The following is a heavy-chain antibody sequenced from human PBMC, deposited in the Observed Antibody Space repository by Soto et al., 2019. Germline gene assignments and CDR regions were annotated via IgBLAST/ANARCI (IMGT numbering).Heavy chain of an antibody. CDR1: GFTFSSYS. CDR3: ARDPHDPLDAFDI. D-gene: IGHD1-1*01. J-gene: IGHJ3*02. Sequence: GGSLRLCCAASGFTFSSYSMNWVRQAPGKGLEWVSYISSSSSTIYYADSVKGRFTISRDNAKNSLYLQMNSLRAEDTAVYYCARDPHDPLDAFDIWGQGTMVTVSS. CDR2: ISSSSSTI. V-gene: IGHV3-48*01.